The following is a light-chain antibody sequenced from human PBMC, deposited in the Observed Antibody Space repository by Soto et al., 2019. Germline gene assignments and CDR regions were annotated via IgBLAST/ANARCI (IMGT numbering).Light chain of an antibody. J-gene: IGKJ5*01. Sequence: IQMTQSPSTLAPLLGDRVPITCRASQGISTRLAWHQQKPGKVPKVLIYDASTLESGVPSRFSGSGSGTEFTLTINSLQPEDFATYYCQQSYSTPITFGQGTRLEI. V-gene: IGKV1-5*01. CDR3: QQSYSTPIT. CDR2: DAS. CDR1: QGISTR.